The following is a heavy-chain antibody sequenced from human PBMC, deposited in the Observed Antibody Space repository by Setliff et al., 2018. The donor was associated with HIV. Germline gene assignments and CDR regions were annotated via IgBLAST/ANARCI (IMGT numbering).Heavy chain of an antibody. Sequence: GGSLRLSCAASGIIFSDAWMSWVRQAPGKGLEWVGRVKSKIDGGTIDYAAPVKGRFIISRDDSKNTLYLQMNSLKTEDTAVYYCSTEGWGPDYWGQGTLVTVSS. D-gene: IGHD3-16*01. CDR1: GIIFSDAW. CDR2: VKSKIDGGTI. CDR3: STEGWGPDY. V-gene: IGHV3-15*01. J-gene: IGHJ4*02.